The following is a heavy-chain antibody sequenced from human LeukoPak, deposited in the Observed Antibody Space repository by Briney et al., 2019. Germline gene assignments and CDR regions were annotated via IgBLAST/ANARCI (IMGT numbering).Heavy chain of an antibody. Sequence: SETLSLTCAVYGGSFSGYYWSWIRQPPGEGLEWIGEINHSGSTNYNPSLKSRVTISVDTSKNQFSLKLSSVTAADTAVYYCARIPDFWSGYGYWGQGTLVTVSS. J-gene: IGHJ4*02. D-gene: IGHD3-3*01. V-gene: IGHV4-34*01. CDR2: INHSGST. CDR1: GGSFSGYY. CDR3: ARIPDFWSGYGY.